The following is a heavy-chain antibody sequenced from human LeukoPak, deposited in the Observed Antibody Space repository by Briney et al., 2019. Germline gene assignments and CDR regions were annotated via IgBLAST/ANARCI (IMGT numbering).Heavy chain of an antibody. CDR2: ISAYNGDT. CDR1: GYTVTNYG. CDR3: AREACSDGVCYFEY. J-gene: IGHJ4*02. Sequence: EASVNVSCKASGYTVTNYGFSWVRQAPGEGLEWMGWISAYNGDTKYAQKFQGRVTITTDTSATTVYMELGSLRFDDAAVYYCAREACSDGVCYFEYWGQGTLVTVSS. D-gene: IGHD2-8*01. V-gene: IGHV1-18*01.